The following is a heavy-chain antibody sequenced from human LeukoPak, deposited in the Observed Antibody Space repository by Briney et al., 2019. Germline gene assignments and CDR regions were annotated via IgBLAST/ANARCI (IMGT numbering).Heavy chain of an antibody. J-gene: IGHJ4*02. Sequence: GGFLRLSCAASGFTFSDYYMSWIRQAPGKGLEWVSYISSSGSTIYYADSVKGRFTISRDNAKNSLYLQMNSLRAEDTAVYYCARESFRYYYGSGSYGPFDYWGQGTLVTVSS. CDR3: ARESFRYYYGSGSYGPFDY. D-gene: IGHD3-10*01. CDR2: ISSSGSTI. CDR1: GFTFSDYY. V-gene: IGHV3-11*01.